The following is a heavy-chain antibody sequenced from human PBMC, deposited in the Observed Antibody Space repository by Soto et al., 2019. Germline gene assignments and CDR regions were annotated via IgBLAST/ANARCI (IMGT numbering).Heavy chain of an antibody. D-gene: IGHD4-17*01. J-gene: IGHJ4*02. CDR2: IYSGGST. Sequence: PGGSLRLSCAASGFTVSSNYMSWFRQAPGKGLEWVSVIYSGGSTYYADSVKGRFTISRDNSKNTLYLQMNSLRAEDTAVYYCARAHDYGDSYSDYWGQGTLVTVSS. CDR3: ARAHDYGDSYSDY. CDR1: GFTVSSNY. V-gene: IGHV3-66*01.